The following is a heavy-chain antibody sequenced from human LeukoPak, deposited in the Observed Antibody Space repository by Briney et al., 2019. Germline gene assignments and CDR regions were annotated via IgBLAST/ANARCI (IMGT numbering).Heavy chain of an antibody. CDR2: IYYSGST. Sequence: SETLSLTCTVSGGSISSGDYYWSWIRQPPGKGLEWIGYIYYSGSTYYNPSLKSRVTISVDTSKNQFSLKLSSVTAADTAVYYCARDRGLIQDYYGSGAYNWFDPWGQGTLVTVSS. D-gene: IGHD3-10*01. J-gene: IGHJ5*02. V-gene: IGHV4-30-4*08. CDR1: GGSISSGDYY. CDR3: ARDRGLIQDYYGSGAYNWFDP.